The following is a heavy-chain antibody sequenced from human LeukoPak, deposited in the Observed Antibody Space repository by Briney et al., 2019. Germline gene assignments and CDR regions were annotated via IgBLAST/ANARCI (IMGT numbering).Heavy chain of an antibody. D-gene: IGHD3-3*01. CDR2: MNPNSGNT. V-gene: IGHV1-8*01. J-gene: IGHJ4*02. CDR3: ARDGVGYDFWSGYFYDFDY. CDR1: GYTFTSYD. Sequence: GASVKVSCKASGYTFTSYDINWVRQATGQGLEWMGWMNPNSGNTGYAQKFQGRVTMTRNTSISTAYMELSSLRSEDTAVYYCARDGVGYDFWSGYFYDFDYWGQGTLVTVSS.